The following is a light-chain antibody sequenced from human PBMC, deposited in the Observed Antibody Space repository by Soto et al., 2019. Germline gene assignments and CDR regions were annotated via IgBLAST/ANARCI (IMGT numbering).Light chain of an antibody. CDR3: QQSYSTPIT. CDR2: DAS. V-gene: IGKV3-11*01. CDR1: QSVSSY. Sequence: EIVLTQSPATLSLSPGERATLSCRASQSVSSYLAWYQQKPGQAPRLLIYDASNRATGIPARFSGSGSGTDFTLTINSLHPEDFATYYCQQSYSTPITFGQGTRLEIK. J-gene: IGKJ5*01.